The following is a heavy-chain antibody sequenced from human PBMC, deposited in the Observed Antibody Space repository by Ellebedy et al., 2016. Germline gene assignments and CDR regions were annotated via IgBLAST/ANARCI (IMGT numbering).Heavy chain of an antibody. D-gene: IGHD3-22*01. J-gene: IGHJ4*02. CDR3: ARDSSGYFFLPDY. CDR2: VSFDASNE. CDR1: GFTFSTFA. Sequence: GGSLRLXXAASGFTFSTFAMHWVRQAPGKGLEWLAVVSFDASNEFYADSVKGRFTISRDNSKNTVNLQMDSLRAEDTAVYYCARDSSGYFFLPDYWGQGTLVTVSS. V-gene: IGHV3-30-3*01.